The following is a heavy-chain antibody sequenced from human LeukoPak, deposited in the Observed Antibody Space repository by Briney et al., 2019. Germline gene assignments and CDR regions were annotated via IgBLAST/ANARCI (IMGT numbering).Heavy chain of an antibody. CDR1: GYTFTNYH. Sequence: ASVKVSCKASGYTFTNYHIHWVRQAPGQGLEWMGLINPRGGTTSYAQKFQGRISMTRDTSTSTVYMELSSLRSEDTAMYYCARDRTHYYESSGYYSRWEYWGQGTLVTVSS. CDR2: INPRGGTT. V-gene: IGHV1-46*01. J-gene: IGHJ4*02. CDR3: ARDRTHYYESSGYYSRWEY. D-gene: IGHD3-22*01.